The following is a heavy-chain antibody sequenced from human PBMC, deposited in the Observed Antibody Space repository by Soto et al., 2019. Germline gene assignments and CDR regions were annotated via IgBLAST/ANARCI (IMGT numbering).Heavy chain of an antibody. Sequence: QVQLVQSGAEVKKPGASVKVSCKASGYTFTKYALHWVRQAPGQRLEWMGRINCGSGNTEYSQKFQGRVTMTRDTSASTSYIELGGLSSEDTAVYYCARGEGYCSGGVCYRWFDPWGQGTLVTVSS. J-gene: IGHJ5*02. CDR3: ARGEGYCSGGVCYRWFDP. V-gene: IGHV1-3*01. CDR1: GYTFTKYA. CDR2: INCGSGNT. D-gene: IGHD2-8*02.